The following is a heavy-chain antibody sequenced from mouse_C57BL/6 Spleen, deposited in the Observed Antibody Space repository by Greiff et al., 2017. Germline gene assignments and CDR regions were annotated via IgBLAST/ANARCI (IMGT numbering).Heavy chain of an antibody. D-gene: IGHD1-1*01. Sequence: QVQLQQSGPELVKPGASVKISCKASGYAFSSSWMNWVKQRPGKGLEWIGRIYPGDGDTNYNGKFKGKATLTADKSSSTAYMQLSSLPSEDSAVYFCASFTTVDYYAMDYWGQGTSVTVSS. V-gene: IGHV1-82*01. J-gene: IGHJ4*01. CDR3: ASFTTVDYYAMDY. CDR2: IYPGDGDT. CDR1: GYAFSSSW.